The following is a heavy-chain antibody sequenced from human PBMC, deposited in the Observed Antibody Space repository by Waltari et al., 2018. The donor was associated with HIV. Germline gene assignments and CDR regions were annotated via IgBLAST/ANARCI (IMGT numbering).Heavy chain of an antibody. CDR1: GFIFSNFV. Sequence: VSGGDLVQPGESLRLTCEGSGFIFSNFVMHWFRQAPGKGLEYVSGISSGGGPYYAKSVRGRFTISRDNSKNTVYLQMESLRGEDTAVYFCARGDYYDSSGPANYWGQGTLVTVSS. CDR2: ISSGGGP. CDR3: ARGDYYDSSGPANY. J-gene: IGHJ4*01. D-gene: IGHD3-22*01. V-gene: IGHV3-64*01.